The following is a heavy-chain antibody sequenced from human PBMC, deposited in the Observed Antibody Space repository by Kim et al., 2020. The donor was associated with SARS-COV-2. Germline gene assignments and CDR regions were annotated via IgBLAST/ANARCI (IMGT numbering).Heavy chain of an antibody. V-gene: IGHV3-30*18. Sequence: GGSLRLSCAASGFTFSSYGMHWVRQAPGKGLEWVAVISYDGSNKYYADSVKGRFTISRDHSKNTLYLQMNSLRAEDTAVYYCAKVGQFLLRRYGMDVWG. J-gene: IGHJ6*02. D-gene: IGHD3-3*01. CDR1: GFTFSSYG. CDR2: ISYDGSNK. CDR3: AKVGQFLLRRYGMDV.